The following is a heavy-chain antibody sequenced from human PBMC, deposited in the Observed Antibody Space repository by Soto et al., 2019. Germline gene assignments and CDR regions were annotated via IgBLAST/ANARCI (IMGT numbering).Heavy chain of an antibody. CDR3: ARHGDDFWSGYSGWFDP. J-gene: IGHJ5*02. V-gene: IGHV5-51*01. CDR1: GYSFTSYW. CDR2: IYPGDSDT. Sequence: LGEFQKISCKGSGYSFTSYWIRWVRQMPGKGLEWMGIIYPGDSDTRYSPSFQGQVTISADKSISTAYLQWSSLKASDTAMYYCARHGDDFWSGYSGWFDPWGQGTLVTVSS. D-gene: IGHD3-3*01.